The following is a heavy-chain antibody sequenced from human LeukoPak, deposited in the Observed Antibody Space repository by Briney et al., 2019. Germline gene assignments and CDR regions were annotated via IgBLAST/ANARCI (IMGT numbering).Heavy chain of an antibody. D-gene: IGHD6-13*01. Sequence: SETLSLTCSVSGGSISRHYWTWIRQPPGEGLEWIGFVHHSGSTNYNPSLKSRVSTSLDTSKNQISLHLRSVTAADTAVYYCARPKAAGAFDYWGQGIRVIVSS. CDR1: GGSISRHY. J-gene: IGHJ4*02. CDR2: VHHSGST. V-gene: IGHV4-59*11. CDR3: ARPKAAGAFDY.